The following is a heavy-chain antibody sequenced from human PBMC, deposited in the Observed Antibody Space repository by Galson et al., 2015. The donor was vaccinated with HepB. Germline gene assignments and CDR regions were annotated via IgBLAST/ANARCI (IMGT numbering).Heavy chain of an antibody. CDR3: ARARVGELHYYYGMDV. V-gene: IGHV1-18*04. D-gene: IGHD1-26*01. Sequence: SVKVSCKASGYTFTSYGISWVRQAPGQGLEWMGWISAYNGNTNYAQKLQGRVTMTTDTSTSTAYMELRSLRSDDTAVYYCARARVGELHYYYGMDVWCQGTTVTVSS. J-gene: IGHJ6*02. CDR1: GYTFTSYG. CDR2: ISAYNGNT.